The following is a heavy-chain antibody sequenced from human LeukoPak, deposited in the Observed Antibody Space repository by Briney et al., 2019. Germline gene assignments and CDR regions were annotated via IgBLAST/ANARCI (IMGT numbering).Heavy chain of an antibody. V-gene: IGHV3-23*01. CDR2: ITGSGIDT. CDR1: GFTFYNYA. D-gene: IGHD6-6*01. J-gene: IGHJ4*02. Sequence: GGSLRLSCAASGFTFYNYAMSWVRQAPGKGLEWVSAITGSGIDTFHADSVKGRFTISRDNSESTLYLQMNSLRAEDTATYYCAKGSSSSRPYYFDYWGQGTLVTVSS. CDR3: AKGSSSSRPYYFDY.